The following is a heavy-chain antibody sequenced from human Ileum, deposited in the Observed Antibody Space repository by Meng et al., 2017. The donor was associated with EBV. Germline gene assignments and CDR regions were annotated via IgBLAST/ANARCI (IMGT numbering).Heavy chain of an antibody. J-gene: IGHJ5*02. CDR1: GGSFNDYY. CDR2: IDQSGYT. CDR3: ARYGRCNGNSFYCFDP. D-gene: IGHD4-23*01. Sequence: LKQWGTGLLKPSETLSLTCAVYGGSFNDYYWTWLRQPPGKGLEWIGEIDQSGYTKFNPSLSSRATISRDTSNNQFSLRLNSVTAADTALYYCARYGRCNGNSFYCFDPWGQGTLVTVSS. V-gene: IGHV4-34*01.